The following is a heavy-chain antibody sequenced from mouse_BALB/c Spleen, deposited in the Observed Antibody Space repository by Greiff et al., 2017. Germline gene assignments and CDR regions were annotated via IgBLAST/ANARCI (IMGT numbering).Heavy chain of an antibody. CDR2: ISYSGST. J-gene: IGHJ3*01. D-gene: IGHD1-2*01. V-gene: IGHV3-8*02. CDR1: GDSITSGY. CDR3: ARGITTAPAWFAY. Sequence: EVKLMESGPSLVKPSQTLSLTCSVTGDSITSGYWNWIRKFPGNKLEYMGYISYSGSTYYNPSLKSRISITRDTSKNQYYLQLNSVTTEDTATYYCARGITTAPAWFAYWGQGTLVTVSA.